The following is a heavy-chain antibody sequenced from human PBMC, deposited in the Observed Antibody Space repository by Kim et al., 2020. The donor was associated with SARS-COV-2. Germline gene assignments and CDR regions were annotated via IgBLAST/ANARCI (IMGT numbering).Heavy chain of an antibody. D-gene: IGHD1-7*01. V-gene: IGHV3-23*01. CDR3: ARVPNYANYVNWFDP. CDR2: ISGRGIT. Sequence: GGSLRLSCAASGFRLSGYDMNWVRLAPGKGLEWVSAISGRGITYYADSVKGRLTISSDDSKNTLSLQMNSLRVEDTAVYYCARVPNYANYVNWFDPWGQGTLVTVSS. CDR1: GFRLSGYD. J-gene: IGHJ5*02.